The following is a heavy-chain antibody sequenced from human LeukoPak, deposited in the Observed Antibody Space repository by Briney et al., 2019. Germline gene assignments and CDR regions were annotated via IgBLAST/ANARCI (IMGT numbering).Heavy chain of an antibody. CDR2: IIGSGGAGT. Sequence: PGGSLRLSCAASGFTFSSYAMSWVRQAPGKGLEWVSTIIGSGGAGTYYADSVKGRFTISRDNSKNTLYLPMNSLRAEDTAVYYCVKDRGGSPFYGMDVWGQGTTVTVSS. CDR3: VKDRGGSPFYGMDV. V-gene: IGHV3-23*01. D-gene: IGHD1-26*01. J-gene: IGHJ6*02. CDR1: GFTFSSYA.